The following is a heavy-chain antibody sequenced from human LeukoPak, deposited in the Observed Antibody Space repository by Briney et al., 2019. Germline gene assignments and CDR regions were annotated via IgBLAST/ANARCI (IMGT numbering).Heavy chain of an antibody. J-gene: IGHJ3*02. CDR3: ANLEGGSGSYYIGDAFDI. Sequence: PGGSLRLSCAASGFTFSDYYMSWIRQAPGKGLEWVAVISYDGSNKYYADSVKGRFTISRDNSKNTLYLQMNSLRAEDTAVYYCANLEGGSGSYYIGDAFDIWGQGTMVTVSS. CDR2: ISYDGSNK. D-gene: IGHD3-10*01. CDR1: GFTFSDYY. V-gene: IGHV3-30*18.